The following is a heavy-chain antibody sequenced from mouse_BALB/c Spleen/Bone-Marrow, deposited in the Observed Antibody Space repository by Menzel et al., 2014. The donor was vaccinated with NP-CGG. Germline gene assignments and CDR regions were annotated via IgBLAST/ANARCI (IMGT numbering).Heavy chain of an antibody. CDR2: IFPGTVTP. D-gene: IGHD2-10*02. V-gene: IGHV1S132*01. Sequence: QVQLQQSGAELVKPGASVKLSCKPSGYTFTSYWIQWVKPRPGQGLGWIGGIFPGTVTPYYNEKFKGKATLTIDTSSSTAPMQLSSLTAEDSAVYFCARRGYGYLDYWGQGTTLTVSS. CDR3: ARRGYGYLDY. CDR1: GYTFTSYW. J-gene: IGHJ2*01.